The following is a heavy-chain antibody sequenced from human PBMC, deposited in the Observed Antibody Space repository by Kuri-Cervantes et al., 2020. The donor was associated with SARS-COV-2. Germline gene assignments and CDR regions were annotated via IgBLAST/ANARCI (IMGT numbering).Heavy chain of an antibody. CDR3: ARGIVVVVAAMGYFDY. V-gene: IGHV1-18*01. CDR1: GYTFTSYA. J-gene: IGHJ4*02. CDR2: INGYNDNT. Sequence: ASVKVSCKAPGYTFTSYAMHWVRQAPGQRLEWMGWINGYNDNTKYAQKLQGRVTMTTNTSTSTAYMELRSLRSDDTAVYYCARGIVVVVAAMGYFDYWGQGTLVTVSS. D-gene: IGHD2-15*01.